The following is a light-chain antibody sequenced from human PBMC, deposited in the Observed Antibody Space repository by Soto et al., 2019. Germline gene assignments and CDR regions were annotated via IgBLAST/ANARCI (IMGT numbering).Light chain of an antibody. CDR3: ATWDDSMNVV. J-gene: IGLJ2*01. Sequence: QSALTQPPSASGTPGQRVTISCSGSSSNFGSNTVNWYQQLPGAAPKLLIYTNNERPSGVPDRFSGSKSGTSASLAISGLQSDDEADYYCATWDDSMNVVFGGGTKVTVL. V-gene: IGLV1-44*01. CDR2: TNN. CDR1: SSNFGSNT.